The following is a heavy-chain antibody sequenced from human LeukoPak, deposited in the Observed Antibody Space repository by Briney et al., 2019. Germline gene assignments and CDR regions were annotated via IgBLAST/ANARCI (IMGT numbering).Heavy chain of an antibody. J-gene: IGHJ5*02. CDR3: ARVTIWSGYWDWFDP. Sequence: GASVKVSCKASGYTFTSYGISWVRQAPGQGLEWMGWISAYNGNTNYAQKLQGRVTMTTDTSTSTAYMELRSLRSDDTAVYYCARVTIWSGYWDWFDPWGQGTLVTVSS. V-gene: IGHV1-18*01. CDR1: GYTFTSYG. CDR2: ISAYNGNT. D-gene: IGHD3-3*01.